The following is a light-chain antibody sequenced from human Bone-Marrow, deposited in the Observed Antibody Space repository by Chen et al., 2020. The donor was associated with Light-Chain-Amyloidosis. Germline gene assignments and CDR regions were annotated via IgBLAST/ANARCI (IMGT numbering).Light chain of an antibody. V-gene: IGKV2-30*01. Sequence: DVVMTQSPLSLPVTLGQPASISCRSGQSLVYSDGNTYLNWFQQKPGQYTRRLIYKVSNRDSGVPARFRGSGSGTDFTLKISRVEAEDVGVYDCMQGTRWPQTFGQGTKQKIK. CDR1: QSLVYSDGNTY. CDR3: MQGTRWPQT. J-gene: IGKJ2*01. CDR2: KVS.